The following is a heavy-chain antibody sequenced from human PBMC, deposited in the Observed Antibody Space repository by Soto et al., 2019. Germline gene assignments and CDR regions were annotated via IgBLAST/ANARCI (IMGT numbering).Heavy chain of an antibody. CDR2: IYYSGST. V-gene: IGHV4-31*03. Sequence: QVQLQESGPGLVKPSQTLSLTCTVSGGSISSGGYYWSWIRQHPGKGLEWIGYIYYSGSTYYNPSLKRRVTITVDTSKNLFSLKLSSVTAADTAVYYCARDCISTSCYGGMDVWGQGTTVTVSS. CDR3: ARDCISTSCYGGMDV. CDR1: GGSISSGGYY. J-gene: IGHJ6*02. D-gene: IGHD2-2*01.